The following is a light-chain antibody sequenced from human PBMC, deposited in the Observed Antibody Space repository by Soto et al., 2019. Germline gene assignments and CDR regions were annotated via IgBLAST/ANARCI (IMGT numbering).Light chain of an antibody. CDR3: ASWDDRLGAVI. J-gene: IGLJ2*01. V-gene: IGLV1-47*02. CDR1: SSNIGGTNY. CDR2: SNN. Sequence: HSVLPQPRPPCGTPGQKVFISCSGSSSNIGGTNYAYWYQQLPGAAPKLLMHSNNLRPSGVPERISGSKFGTAASLAISGLRSEDEAVYYCASWDDRLGAVIFGGGTKVTVL.